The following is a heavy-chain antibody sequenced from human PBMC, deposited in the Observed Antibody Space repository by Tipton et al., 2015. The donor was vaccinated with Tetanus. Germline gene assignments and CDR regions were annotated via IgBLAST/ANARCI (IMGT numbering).Heavy chain of an antibody. CDR1: GFTFSTYA. V-gene: IGHV3-23*01. J-gene: IGHJ3*02. Sequence: SLRLSCVASGFTFSTYAMSWVRQAPGKGLEWVSAISGSGSGTYYADSVKGRFTVSRDNSKNTLYLQMNGLRADDTAVYYCAKRKGVGERDASDIWGQGTMVTVSS. CDR2: ISGSGSGT. CDR3: AKRKGVGERDASDI. D-gene: IGHD3-10*01.